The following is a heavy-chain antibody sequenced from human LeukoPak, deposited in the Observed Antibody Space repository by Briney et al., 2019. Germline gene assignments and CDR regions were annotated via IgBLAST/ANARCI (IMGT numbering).Heavy chain of an antibody. Sequence: PSETLSLTCPVSGGSIMSYYWSWVRQPPGKGLEGVGDIYYSGSTNYNPSLKSRVTISVDTSKNQFSLKLSSVTAADTAVYYCARVRDYDFWSGPDAYYFDYWGQGTLVTVSS. CDR1: GGSIMSYY. J-gene: IGHJ4*02. CDR3: ARVRDYDFWSGPDAYYFDY. V-gene: IGHV4-59*01. D-gene: IGHD3-3*01. CDR2: IYYSGST.